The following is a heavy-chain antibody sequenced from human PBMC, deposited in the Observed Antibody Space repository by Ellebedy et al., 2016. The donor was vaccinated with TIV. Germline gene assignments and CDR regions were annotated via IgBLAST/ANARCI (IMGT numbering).Heavy chain of an antibody. Sequence: GESLKISCVDSGFSFSIYSMSWVRQAPGKGLERVANIKQDGSENYYVDSVKGRFNISRDNAKNSLYLQMNSLRAEDTAVYYCARARGLLYEKWGGAGYGMDVWGQGTTVSVSS. CDR1: GFSFSIYS. CDR2: IKQDGSEN. J-gene: IGHJ6*02. CDR3: ARARGLLYEKWGGAGYGMDV. D-gene: IGHD1-26*01. V-gene: IGHV3-7*03.